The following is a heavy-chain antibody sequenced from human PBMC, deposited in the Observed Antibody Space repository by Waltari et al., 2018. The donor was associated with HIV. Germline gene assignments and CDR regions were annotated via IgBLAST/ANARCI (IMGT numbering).Heavy chain of an antibody. D-gene: IGHD3-3*01. Sequence: QVQLVQSGAEVKKPGASVKVSCKASGYTFINNDINWVRQATGQGLGWMGWMSPNSGNAGYAPNFQGRVTMTRNTSTTTAYMELTDLRSADTAVYFCARGRGRHDFWSGYSSPGDAFDIWGQGTVVIVSS. J-gene: IGHJ3*02. V-gene: IGHV1-8*01. CDR2: MSPNSGNA. CDR3: ARGRGRHDFWSGYSSPGDAFDI. CDR1: GYTFINND.